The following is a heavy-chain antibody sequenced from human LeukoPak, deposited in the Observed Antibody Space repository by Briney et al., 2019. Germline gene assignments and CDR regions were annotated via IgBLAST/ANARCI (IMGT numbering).Heavy chain of an antibody. Sequence: GGSLRLSCAASGFTFSNYAMFWVRQAPGKRLEWVSAIRGYDGGLSTSYADSVKGRFTISRDNSKNTLYLQMNSLRAEDTAVYYCAKDPNGDYLGAFDFWGQGTMVTVSS. D-gene: IGHD4-17*01. CDR3: AKDPNGDYLGAFDF. CDR2: IRGYDGGLST. CDR1: GFTFSNYA. V-gene: IGHV3-23*01. J-gene: IGHJ3*01.